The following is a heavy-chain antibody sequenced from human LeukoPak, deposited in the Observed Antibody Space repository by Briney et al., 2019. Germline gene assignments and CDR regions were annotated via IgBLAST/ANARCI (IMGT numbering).Heavy chain of an antibody. D-gene: IGHD2-21*02. V-gene: IGHV4-59*01. Sequence: PSETLSLTCTVSGGSISGYYWSWIRQPPGKGLEWIGYLHYSGSTNYNPSLKSRVTISVDTSKNQFSLKLSSVTAADTAVYYCAGAYCGGDCYSGRAFDIWGQGTMVTVSS. J-gene: IGHJ3*02. CDR3: AGAYCGGDCYSGRAFDI. CDR2: LHYSGST. CDR1: GGSISGYY.